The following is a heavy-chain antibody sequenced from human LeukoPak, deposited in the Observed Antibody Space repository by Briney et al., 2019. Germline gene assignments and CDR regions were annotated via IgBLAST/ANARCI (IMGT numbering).Heavy chain of an antibody. CDR1: GFNSNDYV. CDR2: ISGSGRSL. CDR3: ATEVVY. V-gene: IGHV3-23*01. Sequence: GGSLRLSCAASGFNSNDYVMSWVRQAPGKGLEWVSSISGSGRSLYYADSIKGRFNISRDNSKHILYLQVDSLRAEDTAIYYCATEVVYWGQGALVTVSS. J-gene: IGHJ4*02.